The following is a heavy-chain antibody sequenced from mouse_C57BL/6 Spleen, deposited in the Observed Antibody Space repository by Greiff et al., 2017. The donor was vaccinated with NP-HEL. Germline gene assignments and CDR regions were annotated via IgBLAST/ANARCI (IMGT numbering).Heavy chain of an antibody. V-gene: IGHV1-76*01. CDR2: IYPGSGNT. J-gene: IGHJ2*01. CDR1: GYTFTDYY. Sequence: VQLQQSGAELVRPGASVKLSCKASGYTFTDYYINWVKQRPGQGLEWIARIYPGSGNTYYNEKFKGKATLTAEKSSSTAYMQLSSLTSEVSAVYFCARMRITTVVAPFDYWGQGTTLTVSS. D-gene: IGHD1-1*01. CDR3: ARMRITTVVAPFDY.